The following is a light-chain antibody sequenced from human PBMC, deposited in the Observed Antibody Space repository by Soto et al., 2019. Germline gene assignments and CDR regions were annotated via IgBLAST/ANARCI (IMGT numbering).Light chain of an antibody. V-gene: IGKV1-33*01. CDR1: QDISNY. Sequence: DIQMTQSPSSLSASVGDRVTITCQASQDISNYLNWYQQKPGKAPKLLIYDASNLETGVPSRFSGSGSGTDFTCTISSLQPEDIATYYCQQYDNRPITFGQGTRLEIK. CDR3: QQYDNRPIT. J-gene: IGKJ5*01. CDR2: DAS.